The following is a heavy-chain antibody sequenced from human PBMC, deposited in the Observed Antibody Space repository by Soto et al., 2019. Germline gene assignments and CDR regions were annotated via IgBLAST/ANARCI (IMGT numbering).Heavy chain of an antibody. CDR2: ISSSSTI. CDR1: GFTFSPYS. CDR3: ARERGSGWTFDY. Sequence: GGSLRLACAASGFTFSPYSMNWVRQAPGKGLEWVSSISSSSTIYYADSVKGRFTISRDNVQNSLYLQMHSLRAEDTAVYYCARERGSGWTFDYWGQGTLVTVS. V-gene: IGHV3-48*01. D-gene: IGHD6-19*01. J-gene: IGHJ4*02.